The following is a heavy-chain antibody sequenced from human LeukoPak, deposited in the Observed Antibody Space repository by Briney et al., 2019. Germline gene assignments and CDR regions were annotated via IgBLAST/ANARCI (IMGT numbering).Heavy chain of an antibody. CDR2: IYYSGST. D-gene: IGHD1-26*01. CDR1: GGSISSSSYY. CDR3: ARDSRGVGASGD. J-gene: IGHJ4*02. V-gene: IGHV4-39*07. Sequence: PSETLSLTCTVSGGSISSSSYYWGWIRQPPGKGLEWIGNIYYSGSTYYNPSLESRVTMSLDTSKNQFSLKLSSVTAADTAVYYCARDSRGVGASGDWGQGTLVTVSS.